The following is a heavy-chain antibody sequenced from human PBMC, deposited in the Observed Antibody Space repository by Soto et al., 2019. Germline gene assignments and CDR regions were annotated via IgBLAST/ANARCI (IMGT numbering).Heavy chain of an antibody. CDR3: ARSRGGYYGSGSYPVFDY. V-gene: IGHV3-13*01. J-gene: IGHJ4*02. CDR1: GFTFSSYD. Sequence: GGSLRLSCAASGFTFSSYDMHWVRQATGKGLEWVSAIGTAGDTYYPGSVKGRFTISRENAKNSLYLQMNSLRAGDTAVYYCARSRGGYYGSGSYPVFDYWGQGTLVTVSS. CDR2: IGTAGDT. D-gene: IGHD3-10*01.